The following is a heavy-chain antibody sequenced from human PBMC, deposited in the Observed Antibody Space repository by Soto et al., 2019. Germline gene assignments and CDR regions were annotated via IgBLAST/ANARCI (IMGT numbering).Heavy chain of an antibody. V-gene: IGHV4-34*01. J-gene: IGHJ4*02. CDR3: ARVSGTSSWPTPDFDY. Sequence: QVQLQKWGAGLLKPSETLSLTCAVSGGSFSAYYWSWIRQPPGKGLEWVGEINHSGSTNYNPSLKSRITISIDTSNKQCSLKLSSVTAADTAVYYCARVSGTSSWPTPDFDYWGQGILVTVSS. CDR1: GGSFSAYY. D-gene: IGHD6-13*01. CDR2: INHSGST.